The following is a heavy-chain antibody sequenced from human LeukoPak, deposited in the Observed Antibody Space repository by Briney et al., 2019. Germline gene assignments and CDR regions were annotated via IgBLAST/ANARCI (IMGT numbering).Heavy chain of an antibody. V-gene: IGHV4-59*08. CDR3: ARHYLTTNFDY. D-gene: IGHD4-11*01. Sequence: PSETLSLTCTVSGGSISSYYWSWIRQPPGKGLEWIGYIYYSGSTNYDPSLKSRVTISVDTSKNQFSLKLSSVTAADTAVYFCARHYLTTNFDYWGLGTLVTVSS. CDR1: GGSISSYY. CDR2: IYYSGST. J-gene: IGHJ4*02.